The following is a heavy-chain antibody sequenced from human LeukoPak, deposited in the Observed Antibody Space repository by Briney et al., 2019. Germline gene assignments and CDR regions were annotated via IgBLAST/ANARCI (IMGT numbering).Heavy chain of an antibody. CDR2: IYISGST. CDR3: ARDQGTIILGYFDY. Sequence: TSETLSLTCTVSGGSISSYYWSWIRQPAGKGLEWIGRIYISGSTNYNPSLKSRVTMSVDTSKNQFSLKLSSVTAADTAVYYCARDQGTIILGYFDYWGQGTLVTVSS. J-gene: IGHJ4*02. D-gene: IGHD3-22*01. V-gene: IGHV4-4*07. CDR1: GGSISSYY.